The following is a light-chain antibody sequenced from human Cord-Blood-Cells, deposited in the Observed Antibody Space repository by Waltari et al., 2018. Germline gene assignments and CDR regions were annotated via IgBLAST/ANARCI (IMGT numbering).Light chain of an antibody. CDR2: AAS. CDR1: QGISSY. CDR3: QQYYSYPYS. Sequence: IRMTQSRSSISASTGARITITCRASQGISSYLAWYQQKPGKAPKLLIYAASTLQSGVPSRFSGSGSGTDFTLTISCLQSEDFATYYCQQYYSYPYSFGQGTKLEIK. V-gene: IGKV1-8*01. J-gene: IGKJ2*03.